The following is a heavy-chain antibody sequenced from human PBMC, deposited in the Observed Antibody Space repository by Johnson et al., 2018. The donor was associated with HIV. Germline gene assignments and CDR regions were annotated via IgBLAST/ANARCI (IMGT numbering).Heavy chain of an antibody. Sequence: QMQLVESGGGVVQPGRSLRLSCAASGFTFSSYGMHWVRKAPGKGLEWVAVIWYDGSNKYYADSVKGRFTISRDNSKNTLYLQMNSLRIEDTAVYYCAKVRSSSWYDAFDIWGQGTMVTVSS. J-gene: IGHJ3*02. CDR1: GFTFSSYG. CDR3: AKVRSSSWYDAFDI. D-gene: IGHD6-13*01. CDR2: IWYDGSNK. V-gene: IGHV3-33*06.